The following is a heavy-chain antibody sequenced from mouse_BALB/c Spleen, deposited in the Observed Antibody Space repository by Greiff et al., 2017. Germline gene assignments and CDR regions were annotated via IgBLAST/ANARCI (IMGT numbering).Heavy chain of an antibody. D-gene: IGHD3-1*01. CDR3: ASQLGLLFDY. V-gene: IGHV14-3*02. CDR2: IDPANGNT. J-gene: IGHJ2*01. CDR1: GFNIKDTY. Sequence: EVNVVESGAELVKPGASVKLSCTASGFNIKDTYMHWVKQRPEQGLEWIGRIDPANGNTKYDPKFQGKATITADTSSNTAYLQLSSLTSEDTAVYYCASQLGLLFDYWGQGTTLTVSS.